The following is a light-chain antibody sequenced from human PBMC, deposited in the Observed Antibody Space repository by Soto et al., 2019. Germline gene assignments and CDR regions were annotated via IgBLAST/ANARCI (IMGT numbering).Light chain of an antibody. CDR2: ATY. J-gene: IGKJ1*01. Sequence: DIQMTQSPSSLSASVGDRVTITCRASQGINNYVAWFQQKPGRAPKSLIYATYSLQSGVPSKFSASGTRTEFTLTISSLQTEDFATYYCQLHDTFPRTFGQGPKVEI. CDR3: QLHDTFPRT. V-gene: IGKV1-16*02. CDR1: QGINNY.